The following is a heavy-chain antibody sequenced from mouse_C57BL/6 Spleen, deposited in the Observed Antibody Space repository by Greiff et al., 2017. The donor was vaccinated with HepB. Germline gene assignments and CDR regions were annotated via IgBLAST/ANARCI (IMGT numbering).Heavy chain of an antibody. CDR2: INYDGSST. CDR3: ARVGPFTTGFAY. Sequence: EVQLQESEGGLVQPGSSMKLSCTASGFTFSDYYMAWVRQVPEKGLEWVANINYDGSSTYYLDSLKSRFIISRDNAKNILYLQMSSLKSEDTATYYCARVGPFTTGFAYWGQGTLVTVSA. D-gene: IGHD2-12*01. V-gene: IGHV5-16*01. J-gene: IGHJ3*01. CDR1: GFTFSDYY.